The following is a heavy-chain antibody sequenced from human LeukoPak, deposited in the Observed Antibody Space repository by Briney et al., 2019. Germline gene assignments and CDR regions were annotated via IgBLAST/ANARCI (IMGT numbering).Heavy chain of an antibody. V-gene: IGHV3-33*01. CDR2: IYYDGSNK. J-gene: IGHJ4*02. D-gene: IGHD3-22*01. CDR1: GFTFSSYG. CDR3: ARRIAYYYDSSGYYVFDY. Sequence: PGRSLRLSCAASGFTFSSYGMHWVRQAPGKGLEWVAVIYYDGSNKYYADSVKGRFTISRDNSKNTLYLQMNSLRGEDTAVYYCARRIAYYYDSSGYYVFDYWGQGTLVTVSS.